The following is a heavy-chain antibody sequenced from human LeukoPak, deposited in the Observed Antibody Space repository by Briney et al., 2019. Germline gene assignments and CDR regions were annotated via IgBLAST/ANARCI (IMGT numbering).Heavy chain of an antibody. V-gene: IGHV3-20*04. CDR3: AELGITMLGGV. CDR2: INWNGGGT. Sequence: GRSLRLSCAASGFTLDDYGMSSVRHAPGEGLEWVSGINWNGGGTGYAESVKGRLTLSRDNAKNSLYLQMNRLRAEDTAVYYCAELGITMLGGVWGKGTTVTISS. D-gene: IGHD3-10*02. J-gene: IGHJ6*04. CDR1: GFTLDDYG.